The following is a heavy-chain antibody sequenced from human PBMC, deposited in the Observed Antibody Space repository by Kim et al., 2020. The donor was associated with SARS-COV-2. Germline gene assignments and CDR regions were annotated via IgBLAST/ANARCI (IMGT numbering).Heavy chain of an antibody. V-gene: IGHV3-11*01. CDR2: ISSSGRTI. CDR3: AKGLLGIDYYCGMDV. J-gene: IGHJ6*02. Sequence: GGSLRLSCAASRFTFSDYYMSWIRQTPGKGLEWVSYISSSGRTIYYADSVKGRFTISRDNAKNSLYLQMNSLRAEDTAMYYCAKGLLGIDYYCGMDVWGQGTTVTVSS. CDR1: RFTFSDYY. D-gene: IGHD7-27*01.